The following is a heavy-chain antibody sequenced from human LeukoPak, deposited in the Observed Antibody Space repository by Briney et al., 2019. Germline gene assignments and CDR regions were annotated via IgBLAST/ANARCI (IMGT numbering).Heavy chain of an antibody. V-gene: IGHV3-23*01. D-gene: IGHD2-21*01. Sequence: GGSLRLSCAAFGFGFNNYVMSWVRQAPGKGLEWVSAISGDGARTYYADSVKGRFTISRDNSKNTLDLQMNSLRAEDTAVYYCAKTVVVITFRFDSWGQGSLVTVSS. CDR2: ISGDGART. J-gene: IGHJ4*02. CDR3: AKTVVVITFRFDS. CDR1: GFGFNNYV.